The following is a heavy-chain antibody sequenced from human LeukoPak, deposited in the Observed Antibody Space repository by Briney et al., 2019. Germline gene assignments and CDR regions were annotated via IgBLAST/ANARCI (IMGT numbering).Heavy chain of an antibody. CDR1: GLTFNSYS. V-gene: IGHV3-21*01. CDR3: ARGWPSDY. CDR2: ISSSSSYI. Sequence: PGGSLRLSCAASGLTFNSYSMNWVRQATGKALEWVSSISSSSSYIYYADSVKGRFTISRDNAKNSLYLQMNSLRAEDTAVYYCARGWPSDYWDQGTLVTVSS. D-gene: IGHD6-19*01. J-gene: IGHJ4*02.